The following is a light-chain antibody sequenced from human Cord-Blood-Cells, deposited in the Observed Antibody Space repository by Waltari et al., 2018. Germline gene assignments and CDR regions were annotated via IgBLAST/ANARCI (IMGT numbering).Light chain of an antibody. Sequence: IQMTQSRSYLSASVGDRVTITSRASQSISSYLNWYQQKPGKAPKLLIYAASSLQSGVPSRFSGSGSGTDFTLTISSLQPEDFATYYCQQSYSTPQTFGQGTKVEIK. CDR2: AAS. CDR1: QSISSY. CDR3: QQSYSTPQT. J-gene: IGKJ1*01. V-gene: IGKV1-39*01.